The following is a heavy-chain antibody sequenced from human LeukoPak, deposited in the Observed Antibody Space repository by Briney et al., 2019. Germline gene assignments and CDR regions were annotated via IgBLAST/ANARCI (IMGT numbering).Heavy chain of an antibody. Sequence: SQTLSLTCTVSVGSISGGSYYWSWIRQAAGKGLEWIGRIYTSGSTNYNPSLKSRVTISVDTSKNQFSLKLSSVTAADTAVYYCARDSAWGFGELLIHPNYFDYWGQGTLVTVSS. CDR3: ARDSAWGFGELLIHPNYFDY. CDR1: VGSISGGSYY. D-gene: IGHD3-10*01. CDR2: IYTSGST. J-gene: IGHJ4*02. V-gene: IGHV4-61*02.